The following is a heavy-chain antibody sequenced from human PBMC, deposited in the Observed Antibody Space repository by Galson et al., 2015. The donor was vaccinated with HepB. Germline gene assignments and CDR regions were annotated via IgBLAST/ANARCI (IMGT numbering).Heavy chain of an antibody. Sequence: SLRLSCAASGFSFSSHGMHWVRKAPGKGLEWVAVISSEGRAINYADSVKGRFTISRDNSKNTFYLQMNSLRTEDTAVYYCAREHSWGNWYFDYWGRGTLVTVSS. V-gene: IGHV3-30*03. J-gene: IGHJ2*01. D-gene: IGHD3-16*01. CDR2: ISSEGRAI. CDR3: AREHSWGNWYFDY. CDR1: GFSFSSHG.